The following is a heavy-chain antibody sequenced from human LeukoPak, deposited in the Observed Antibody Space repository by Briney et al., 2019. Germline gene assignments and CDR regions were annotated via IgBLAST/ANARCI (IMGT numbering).Heavy chain of an antibody. Sequence: PGGSLRLSCAASGFTFSSYAMSWVRQAPGKGLEWVSAISGSGGSTYYADSVKGRFNISRDNSKNTLYLQMNSLRAEDTAVYYCAKAAQSRTIFGVVTEFDPWGQGTLVTVSS. CDR3: AKAAQSRTIFGVVTEFDP. CDR1: GFTFSSYA. V-gene: IGHV3-23*01. J-gene: IGHJ5*02. CDR2: ISGSGGST. D-gene: IGHD3-3*01.